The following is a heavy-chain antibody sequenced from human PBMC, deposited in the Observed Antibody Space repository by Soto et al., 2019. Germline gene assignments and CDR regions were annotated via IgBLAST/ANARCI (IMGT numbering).Heavy chain of an antibody. Sequence: SETLSLTCTVSGGSISSYYWSWIRQPPGKGLEWIGYIYYSGSTNYNPSLKSRVTISVDTSKNQFSLKLSSVTAADTAVYYCATSTNGGDAFDIWGKGTMVTVAS. J-gene: IGHJ3*02. V-gene: IGHV4-59*01. CDR1: GGSISSYY. CDR2: IYYSGST. D-gene: IGHD3-10*01. CDR3: ATSTNGGDAFDI.